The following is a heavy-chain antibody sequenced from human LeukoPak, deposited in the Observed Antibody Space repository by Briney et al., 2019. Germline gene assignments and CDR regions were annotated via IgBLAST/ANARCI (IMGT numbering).Heavy chain of an antibody. J-gene: IGHJ6*02. Sequence: SVKVSCTASGGTFSSYAISWVRQAPGQGLEWMGGIIPIFGTANYAQKFQGRVTITADESTSTAYMELSSLRSEDTAVYYCARAPSEYYDFWSGYYTDYGMDVWGQGTTVTVSS. CDR3: ARAPSEYYDFWSGYYTDYGMDV. D-gene: IGHD3-3*01. V-gene: IGHV1-69*13. CDR1: GGTFSSYA. CDR2: IIPIFGTA.